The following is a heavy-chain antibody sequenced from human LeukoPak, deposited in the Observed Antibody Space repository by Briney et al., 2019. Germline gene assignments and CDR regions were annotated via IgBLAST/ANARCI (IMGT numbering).Heavy chain of an antibody. CDR3: AREQGAPGYSSGWFPPLGMDV. J-gene: IGHJ6*02. D-gene: IGHD6-19*01. Sequence: TSETLSLTCTVSGGSISSYYWSWIRQPAGEGLEWIGRIYTSGSTNYNPSLKSRVTMSVDTSKNQFSLKLSSVTAADTAVYYCAREQGAPGYSSGWFPPLGMDVWGQGTTVTVSS. V-gene: IGHV4-4*07. CDR2: IYTSGST. CDR1: GGSISSYY.